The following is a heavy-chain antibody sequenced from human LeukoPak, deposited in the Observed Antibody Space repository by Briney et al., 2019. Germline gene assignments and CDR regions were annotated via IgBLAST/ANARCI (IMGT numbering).Heavy chain of an antibody. D-gene: IGHD3-22*01. J-gene: IGHJ4*02. CDR2: ISGSGGST. CDR3: AKDPSAFYDSSGYPKNYYFDY. V-gene: IGHV3-23*01. Sequence: PGGSLRLSCAASGFTFSSYAMSWVRQAPGKGLEWVSAISGSGGSTYYADSVKGRFTISRDNSKNTLYLQMNSLRAEDTAVYYCAKDPSAFYDSSGYPKNYYFDYWGQGTLVTVSS. CDR1: GFTFSSYA.